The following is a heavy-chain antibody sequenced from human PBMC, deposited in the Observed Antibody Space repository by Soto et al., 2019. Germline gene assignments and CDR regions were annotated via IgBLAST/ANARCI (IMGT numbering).Heavy chain of an antibody. V-gene: IGHV3-33*01. CDR2: IWYDGTQE. Sequence: EGSLRLSCEASGFTFNTYSMHWVRQPPGKGLEWLAAIWYDGTQEYYADSVKGRFIISRDNSKKTLYLEMNSLRAEDTAVYYCARAGGTTVTGLWHFDSWGQGTLVTVSS. CDR1: GFTFNTYS. CDR3: ARAGGTTVTGLWHFDS. J-gene: IGHJ4*02. D-gene: IGHD4-17*01.